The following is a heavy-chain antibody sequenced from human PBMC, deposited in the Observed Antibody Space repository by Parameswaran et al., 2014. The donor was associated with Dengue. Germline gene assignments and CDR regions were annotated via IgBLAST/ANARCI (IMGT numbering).Heavy chain of an antibody. V-gene: IGHV3-23*01. Sequence: VRQAPGKGLEWVSAISASGHITYYADSVKGRFTISKDNSKNTLYLQMNSLRAEDTAVYYCTTHVVVTAISYYFDNWGQGTLVTVSS. CDR2: ISASGHIT. D-gene: IGHD2-21*02. CDR3: TTHVVVTAISYYFDN. J-gene: IGHJ4*02.